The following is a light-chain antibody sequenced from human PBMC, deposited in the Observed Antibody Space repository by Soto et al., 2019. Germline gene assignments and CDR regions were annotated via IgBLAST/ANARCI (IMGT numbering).Light chain of an antibody. CDR1: QSVSSY. J-gene: IGKJ2*01. CDR3: QQRSNWPPYT. Sequence: EIVLTQSPATLSLSPGERATLSCRASQSVSSYLGWYQQKPGQATRLLIYDASNRATGIPARFSGSDSGTDFTLAISSLEADDVAFYYCQQRSNWPPYTFGQGTMLVIK. V-gene: IGKV3-11*01. CDR2: DAS.